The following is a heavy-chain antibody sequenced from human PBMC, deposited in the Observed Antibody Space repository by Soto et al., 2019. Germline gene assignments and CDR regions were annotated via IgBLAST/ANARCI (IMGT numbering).Heavy chain of an antibody. D-gene: IGHD3-3*01. CDR3: ARDTPYDFWSGYYRPPVNWFDP. V-gene: IGHV1-46*01. CDR1: GYTFTSYY. CDR2: INPSGGST. J-gene: IGHJ5*02. Sequence: ASVMVSCKASGYTFTSYYMHWVRQAPGQGLEWMGIINPSGGSTSYAQKFQGRVTMTRDTSTSTVYMELSSLRSEDTAVYYCARDTPYDFWSGYYRPPVNWFDPWGQGTLVTVSS.